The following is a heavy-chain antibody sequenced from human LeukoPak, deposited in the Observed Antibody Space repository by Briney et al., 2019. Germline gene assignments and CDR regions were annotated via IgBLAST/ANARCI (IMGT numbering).Heavy chain of an antibody. CDR2: INHSGST. V-gene: IGHV4-34*01. J-gene: IGHJ6*03. D-gene: IGHD2-2*02. CDR1: GGSFSGYY. Sequence: PSETLSLTCAVYGGSFSGYYWSWIRQPPGKGLEWIGEINHSGSTNYNPSLKSRVTISVDTSKNQFSLKLSSVTAADTAVYYCARNPNQYCSSTSCYRLQHYYYYMDVWGKGTTVTVSS. CDR3: ARNPNQYCSSTSCYRLQHYYYYMDV.